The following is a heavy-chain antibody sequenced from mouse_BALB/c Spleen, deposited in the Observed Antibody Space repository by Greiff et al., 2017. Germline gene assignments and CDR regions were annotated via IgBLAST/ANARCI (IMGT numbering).Heavy chain of an antibody. V-gene: IGHV14-3*02. J-gene: IGHJ4*01. CDR3: ARWGIYDGYYGYAMDY. D-gene: IGHD2-3*01. CDR1: GFNIKDTY. Sequence: VQLQQSGAELVKPGASVKLSCTASGFNIKDTYMHWVKQRPEQGLEWIGRIDPANGNTKYDPKFQGKATITADTSSNTAYLQLSSLTSEDTAVYYCARWGIYDGYYGYAMDYWGQGTSVTVSS. CDR2: IDPANGNT.